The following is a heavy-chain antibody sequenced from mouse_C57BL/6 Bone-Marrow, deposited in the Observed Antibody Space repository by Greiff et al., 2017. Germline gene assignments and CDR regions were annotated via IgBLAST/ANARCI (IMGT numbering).Heavy chain of an antibody. CDR3: VKALYDYDGSFDY. D-gene: IGHD2-4*01. CDR2: IRNKANGYTT. CDR1: GFTFTDYY. J-gene: IGHJ2*01. V-gene: IGHV7-4*01. Sequence: EVKVVESGGGLVQPGASLRLSCAASGFTFTDYYMSWVRQPPGKAPEWLALIRNKANGYTTEYNASVQDRFTISRDNSQNILYLQMNTLRAEDSATYYCVKALYDYDGSFDYWGQGTTLTVSS.